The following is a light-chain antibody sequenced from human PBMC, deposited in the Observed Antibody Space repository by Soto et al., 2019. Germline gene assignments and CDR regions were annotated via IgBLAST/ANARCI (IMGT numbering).Light chain of an antibody. J-gene: IGKJ5*01. V-gene: IGKV1D-16*01. Sequence: DIQMTQSPSSLSASIGDRVTITFLASQRISYWLAWYQQKPGTAPKVLISVASTLQSGVPSKFSGSGSETDFTLTISSLQPEDFATYYCQQYHNYPITFGQGTRLEIK. CDR1: QRISYW. CDR2: VAS. CDR3: QQYHNYPIT.